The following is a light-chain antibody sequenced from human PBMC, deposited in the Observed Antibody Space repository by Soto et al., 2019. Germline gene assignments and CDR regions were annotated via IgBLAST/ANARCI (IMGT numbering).Light chain of an antibody. Sequence: QYVLTQPPSVSGAPGQRVTISCTGSSSNIGAGYDVHWYQQLPGTAPKLLIYGNSNRPSGVPDRFSGSKSGTSASRAITGLQAEDEADYYCQSYDSSLSRVFGGGTKLTVL. J-gene: IGLJ2*01. CDR1: SSNIGAGYD. V-gene: IGLV1-40*01. CDR2: GNS. CDR3: QSYDSSLSRV.